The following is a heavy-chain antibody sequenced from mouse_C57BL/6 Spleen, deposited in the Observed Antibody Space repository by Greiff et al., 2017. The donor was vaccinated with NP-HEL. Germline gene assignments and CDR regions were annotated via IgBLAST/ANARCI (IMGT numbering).Heavy chain of an antibody. CDR2: IYPRSGNT. J-gene: IGHJ2*01. CDR3: ARSGTVVASFDY. CDR1: GYTFTSYG. Sequence: VQVVESGAELARPGASVKLSCKASGYTFTSYGISWVKQRTGQGLEWIGEIYPRSGNTYYNEKFKGKATLTADKSSSTAYMELRSLTSEDSAVYFCARSGTVVASFDYWGQGTTLTVSS. V-gene: IGHV1-81*01. D-gene: IGHD1-1*01.